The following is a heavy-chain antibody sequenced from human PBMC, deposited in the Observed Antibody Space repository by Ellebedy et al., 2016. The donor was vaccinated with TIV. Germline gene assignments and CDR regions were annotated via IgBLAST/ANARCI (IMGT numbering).Heavy chain of an antibody. V-gene: IGHV1-69*13. Sequence: SVKVSCKASGYSFRDHTITWVRQAPGQGLEWMGGFIATYGTAKYAHNFQDRVRMTADETTSTAYMELSSLRSDDTAVYYCARISSQLLLRGFFDYWGQGTLVTVSS. CDR3: ARISSQLLLRGFFDY. CDR1: GYSFRDHT. J-gene: IGHJ4*02. D-gene: IGHD2-2*01. CDR2: FIATYGTA.